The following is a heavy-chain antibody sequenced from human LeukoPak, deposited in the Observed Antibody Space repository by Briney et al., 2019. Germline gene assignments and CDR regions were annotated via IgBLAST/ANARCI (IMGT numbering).Heavy chain of an antibody. CDR2: ISWDGTT. J-gene: IGHJ4*02. CDR1: GFTFEDYT. Sequence: PGGSLRLSCAASGFTFEDYTMHWVRQAPGKTLAWVSLISWDGTTFYADSVKGRFTISRDNSKDSLYLRMDTLRSEDTAFYYCVKDLSYETSGSFFDYWGQGTLVTVS. D-gene: IGHD3-22*01. V-gene: IGHV3-43*01. CDR3: VKDLSYETSGSFFDY.